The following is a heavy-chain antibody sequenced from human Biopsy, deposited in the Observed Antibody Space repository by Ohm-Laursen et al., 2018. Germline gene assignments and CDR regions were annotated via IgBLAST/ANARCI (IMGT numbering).Heavy chain of an antibody. D-gene: IGHD3-10*01. CDR1: GFTFGDYY. J-gene: IGHJ4*02. CDR2: ISGSGVTK. Sequence: SLRLSCAVSGFTFGDYYMSWIRQAPGKGLEWLSYISGSGVTKMYADSVKGRFTVSRDNAKNSLYLEMNNLTVEDTAVYYCATDGAGSYNENWGRGTLVSVSS. V-gene: IGHV3-11*01. CDR3: ATDGAGSYNEN.